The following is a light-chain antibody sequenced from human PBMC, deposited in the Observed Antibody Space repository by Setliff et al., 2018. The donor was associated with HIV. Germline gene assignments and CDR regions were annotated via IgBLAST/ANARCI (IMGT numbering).Light chain of an antibody. V-gene: IGLV2-14*03. CDR3: SSYTDTTTDV. CDR1: SHDVGAYNY. CDR2: DVT. J-gene: IGLJ1*01. Sequence: SALTQPASVSGSRGQSIAISFTGTSHDVGAYNYVSWYQQHPDKAPKLIIYDVTYQPSGVSIRFSGSKSDNTASLTISGLQTEDEADYYCSSYTDTTTDVFGTGTKVTVL.